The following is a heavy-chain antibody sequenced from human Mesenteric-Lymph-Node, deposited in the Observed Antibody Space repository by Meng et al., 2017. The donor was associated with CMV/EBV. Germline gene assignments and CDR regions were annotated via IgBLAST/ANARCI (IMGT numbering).Heavy chain of an antibody. CDR1: GGSVSSGSYY. J-gene: IGHJ6*02. Sequence: SETLSPTCTVSGGSVSSGSYYWSWIRQPPGKGLEWIGYIYYSGSTNYNPSRKSRVTISVDTSKNQFSLKLSSVTAADTAVYYCARVRLIQYCSSTSCPYYYYGMDVWGQGTTVTVSS. D-gene: IGHD2-2*01. CDR3: ARVRLIQYCSSTSCPYYYYGMDV. V-gene: IGHV4-61*01. CDR2: IYYSGST.